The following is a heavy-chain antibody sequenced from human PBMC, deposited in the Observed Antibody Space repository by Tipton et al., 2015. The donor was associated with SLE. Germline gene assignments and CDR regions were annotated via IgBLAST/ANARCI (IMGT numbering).Heavy chain of an antibody. CDR1: RFTFSSYA. J-gene: IGHJ4*02. CDR3: ARMGESGYSYGFYY. Sequence: SLRLSCAASRFTFSSYAMSWVRQHPGKGLEWVSVIYSGISGTYYADSVKGRFTISRDNSKNTLYLQMNSLRAEDTAVYYCARMGESGYSYGFYYWGQGTLVTVSS. D-gene: IGHD5-18*01. V-gene: IGHV3-23*03. CDR2: IYSGISGT.